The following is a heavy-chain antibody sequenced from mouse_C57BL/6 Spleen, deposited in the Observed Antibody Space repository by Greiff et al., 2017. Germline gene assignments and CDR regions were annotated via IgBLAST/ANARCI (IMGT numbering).Heavy chain of an antibody. V-gene: IGHV5-9-1*02. D-gene: IGHD2-1*01. CDR3: TREIDGNYPYFDY. CDR2: ISSGGDYI. CDR1: GFTFSSYA. Sequence: EVKLMESGEGLVKPGGSLKLSCAASGFTFSSYAMSWVRQTPEKRLEWVAYISSGGDYIYYADTVKGRFTISRDNARNTLYLQMSSLKSEDTAMXYCTREIDGNYPYFDYWGQGTTLTVSA. J-gene: IGHJ2*01.